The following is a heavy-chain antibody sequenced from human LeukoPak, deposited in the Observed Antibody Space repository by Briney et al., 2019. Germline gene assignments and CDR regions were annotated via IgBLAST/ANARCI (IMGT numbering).Heavy chain of an antibody. CDR2: IIPILGIA. D-gene: IGHD6-19*01. J-gene: IGHJ6*02. CDR1: GGTFSIYA. Sequence: ASVKVSCKASGGTFSIYAISWVRQAPGQGLEWMGRIIPILGIANYAQKFQGRVTITADKSTSTAYMELSSLGSEDTAVYYCARWAVAGTTGNYYYYYGMDVWGQGTTVTVSS. V-gene: IGHV1-69*04. CDR3: ARWAVAGTTGNYYYYYGMDV.